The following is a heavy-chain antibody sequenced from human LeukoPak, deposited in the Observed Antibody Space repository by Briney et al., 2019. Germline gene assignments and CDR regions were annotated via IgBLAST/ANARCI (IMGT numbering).Heavy chain of an antibody. V-gene: IGHV3-33*01. Sequence: GGSLRLSCAASGFTFSTYGMHWVRQAQGKGLEWVALTWYDGSNKNYADSVKGRFTISRDNSKNSLYLQMNSLRAEDTAVYYCARAAGTGAPLDYWGQGTLVTVSS. CDR3: ARAAGTGAPLDY. CDR1: GFTFSTYG. CDR2: TWYDGSNK. J-gene: IGHJ4*02. D-gene: IGHD1-14*01.